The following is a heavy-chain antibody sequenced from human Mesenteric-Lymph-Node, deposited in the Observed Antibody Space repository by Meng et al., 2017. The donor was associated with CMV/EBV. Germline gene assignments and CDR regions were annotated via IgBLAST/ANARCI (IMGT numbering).Heavy chain of an antibody. CDR3: ARGGHYDFWSGLRVDSFDY. CDR2: ISSSSSTI. J-gene: IGHJ4*02. D-gene: IGHD3-3*01. Sequence: GESLKISCAGSGFTFDRYALHWVRQAPGKGLEWVSYISSSSSTIYYADSVKGRFTISRDNAKNSLYLQMNSLRAEDTAVYYCARGGHYDFWSGLRVDSFDYWGQGTLVTVSS. CDR1: GFTFDRYA. V-gene: IGHV3-48*04.